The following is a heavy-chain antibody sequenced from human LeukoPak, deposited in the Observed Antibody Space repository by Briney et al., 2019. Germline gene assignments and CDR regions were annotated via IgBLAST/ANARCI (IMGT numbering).Heavy chain of an antibody. Sequence: RASVKVSCKASGGTFSSYVISWVRQAPGQGLEWIGGIIPGFGTANYAQKFQGTVTITADVSETTVYMVLNSLRSEDTAVYYCAREPEPAITMVRGEVFDIWGQGTMVIVSS. D-gene: IGHD3-10*01. V-gene: IGHV1-69*13. J-gene: IGHJ3*02. CDR3: AREPEPAITMVRGEVFDI. CDR1: GGTFSSYV. CDR2: IIPGFGTA.